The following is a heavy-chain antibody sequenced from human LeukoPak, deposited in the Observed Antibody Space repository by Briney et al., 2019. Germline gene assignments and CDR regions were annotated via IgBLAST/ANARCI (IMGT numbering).Heavy chain of an antibody. J-gene: IGHJ4*02. CDR3: ARDAQLGYFDY. CDR1: GVTFSSYA. V-gene: IGHV3-23*01. Sequence: GGSLRLSCAASGVTFSSYAMTWVRQAPGKGLEWVSGISGSGDNTYYADSVKGRFTISRDNSKSTLFLQMNSLRAEDTAVYYCARDAQLGYFDYWGQGTLVTVSS. D-gene: IGHD6-6*01. CDR2: ISGSGDNT.